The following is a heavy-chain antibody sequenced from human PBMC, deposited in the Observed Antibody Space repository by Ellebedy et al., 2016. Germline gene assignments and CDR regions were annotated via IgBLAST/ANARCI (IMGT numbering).Heavy chain of an antibody. D-gene: IGHD2-21*02. CDR1: GFTFSSYA. V-gene: IGHV3-64*01. Sequence: GESLKISCAASGFTFSSYAMHWVRQAPGKGLEYVSAISSNGGSTYYANSVKGRFTISRDNSKNTVYLQMGSLRAEDMAVYYCARDPCGGDCYLDYWGQGTLVTVSS. CDR3: ARDPCGGDCYLDY. CDR2: ISSNGGST. J-gene: IGHJ4*02.